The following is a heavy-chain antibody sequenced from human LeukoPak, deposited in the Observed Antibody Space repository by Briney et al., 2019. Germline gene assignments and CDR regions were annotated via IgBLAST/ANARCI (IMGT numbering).Heavy chain of an antibody. CDR3: ARGGDSSSWYYYYGMDV. CDR2: IYTSGST. Sequence: PSETLSLTCTVSGGSISSYYWSWIRQPAGKGLEWIGRIYTSGSTNYNPSLKSRVTMSVDTSKNQFSLELSSVTAADTAVYYCARGGDSSSWYYYYGMDVWGQGTTVTVSS. CDR1: GGSISSYY. V-gene: IGHV4-4*07. J-gene: IGHJ6*02. D-gene: IGHD6-13*01.